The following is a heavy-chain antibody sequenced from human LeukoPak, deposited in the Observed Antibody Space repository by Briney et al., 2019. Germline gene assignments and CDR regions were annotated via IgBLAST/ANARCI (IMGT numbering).Heavy chain of an antibody. J-gene: IGHJ3*02. CDR2: ISAYNGNT. CDR1: GYTFTSYG. D-gene: IGHD1-26*01. V-gene: IGHV1-18*01. CDR3: ARVTVGATKGAFDI. Sequence: ASVKVSCKASGYTFTSYGISWVRQAPGQGLEWMGWISAYNGNTNYAQKLQGRATMTTDTSTSTAYMELRSLRSDDTAVYYCARVTVGATKGAFDIWGQGTMVTVSS.